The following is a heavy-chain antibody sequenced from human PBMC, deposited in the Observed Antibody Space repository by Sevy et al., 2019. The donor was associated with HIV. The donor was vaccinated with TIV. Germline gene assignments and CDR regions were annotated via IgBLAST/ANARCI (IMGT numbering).Heavy chain of an antibody. J-gene: IGHJ6*02. CDR1: GFTFSSYS. Sequence: GRSLRLSCAASGFTFSSYSMNWVRQAPGKGLEWVSSISSSSSYIYYADSVKGRFTISRDNAKNSLNLQMNSLRAEDTAVYYCAREGVRFLEWLPTYYYFGMDVWGQGTTVTVSS. CDR2: ISSSSSYI. D-gene: IGHD3-3*01. V-gene: IGHV3-21*01. CDR3: AREGVRFLEWLPTYYYFGMDV.